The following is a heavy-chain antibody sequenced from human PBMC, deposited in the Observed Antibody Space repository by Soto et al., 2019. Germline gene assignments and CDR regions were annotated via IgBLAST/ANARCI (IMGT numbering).Heavy chain of an antibody. V-gene: IGHV4-59*11. D-gene: IGHD3-3*01. CDR3: ARGMHDFWSGQNGDAFDI. CDR2: IYYSGST. Sequence: SETLSLTCTVSGGSISSHYGSWIRQPPGQGLEWIGYIYYSGSTNYNPSLKSRVTISVDTSKSQFSLKLSSVTAADTAVYYCARGMHDFWSGQNGDAFDIWGQGTMVTVSS. J-gene: IGHJ3*02. CDR1: GGSISSHY.